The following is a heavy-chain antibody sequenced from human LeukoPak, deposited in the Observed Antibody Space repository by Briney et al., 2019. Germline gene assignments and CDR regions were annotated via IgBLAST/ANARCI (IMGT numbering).Heavy chain of an antibody. CDR1: GYTFTGYY. D-gene: IGHD2-15*01. V-gene: IGHV1-2*04. Sequence: KPGASVKVSCKASGYTFTGYYMHRVRQAPGQGLEWMGWINPNSGGTNYAQKFQGWVTMTRDTSISTAYMELSRLRSDDTAVYYCARERGGYCSGGSCYPNWFDPWGQGTLVTVSS. CDR3: ARERGGYCSGGSCYPNWFDP. CDR2: INPNSGGT. J-gene: IGHJ5*02.